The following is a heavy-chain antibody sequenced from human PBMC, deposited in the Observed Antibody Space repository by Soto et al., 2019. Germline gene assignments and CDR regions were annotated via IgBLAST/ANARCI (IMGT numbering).Heavy chain of an antibody. D-gene: IGHD6-6*01. Sequence: GGSLRLSCAASGFTFSSYAMSWVRQAPGKGLEWVSAISGSGGSTYYADSVKGRFTISRDNSKNTLYLQMNSLRAEDTAVYYCAEPWGAARPFTRENTDYWGQGTLVTVSS. CDR2: ISGSGGST. CDR3: AEPWGAARPFTRENTDY. J-gene: IGHJ4*02. CDR1: GFTFSSYA. V-gene: IGHV3-23*01.